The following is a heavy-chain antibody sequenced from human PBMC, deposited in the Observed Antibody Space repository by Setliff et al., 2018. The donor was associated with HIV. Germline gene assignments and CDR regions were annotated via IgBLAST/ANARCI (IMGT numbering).Heavy chain of an antibody. CDR3: ARSPPTTFWSGYTYYYYMDV. CDR2: INHSGST. V-gene: IGHV4-34*01. D-gene: IGHD3-3*01. CDR1: GGSFSEYY. Sequence: KTSETLSLTCAVYGGSFSEYYWSWIRQSPGKGLEWIGEINHSGSTHYNPPLKSRATISVDTSKNQFSLRLNSVTAADTAVYYCARSPPTTFWSGYTYYYYMDVWGKGTTVTVSS. J-gene: IGHJ6*03.